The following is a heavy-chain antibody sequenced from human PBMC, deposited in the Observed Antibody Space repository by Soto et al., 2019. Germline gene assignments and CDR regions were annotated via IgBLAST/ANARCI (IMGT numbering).Heavy chain of an antibody. Sequence: VGSLRLSCSSSVFTFSGYWMTCVRRSPGKGLEWVANIKEDGSEKYYVDSVKGRFTISRDNPKNSLYLQMNSLRADDTAVYYCARPLYGSGSVWFEPWRQGTLVTVS. CDR2: IKEDGSEK. J-gene: IGHJ5*02. D-gene: IGHD3-10*01. CDR3: ARPLYGSGSVWFEP. CDR1: VFTFSGYW. V-gene: IGHV3-7*03.